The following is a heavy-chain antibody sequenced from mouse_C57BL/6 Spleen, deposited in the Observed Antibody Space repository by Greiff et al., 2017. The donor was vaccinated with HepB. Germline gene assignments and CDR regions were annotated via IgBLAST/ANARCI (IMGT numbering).Heavy chain of an antibody. Sequence: VQLKESGPELVKPGASVKIPCKASGYTFTDYNMDWVKQSHGKSLEWIGDINPNNGGTIYNQKFKGKATLTVDKSSSTAYMELRSLTSEDTAVYYCAIYGYGGYYAMDYWGQGTSVTVSS. CDR1: GYTFTDYN. D-gene: IGHD2-2*01. V-gene: IGHV1-18*01. CDR2: INPNNGGT. CDR3: AIYGYGGYYAMDY. J-gene: IGHJ4*01.